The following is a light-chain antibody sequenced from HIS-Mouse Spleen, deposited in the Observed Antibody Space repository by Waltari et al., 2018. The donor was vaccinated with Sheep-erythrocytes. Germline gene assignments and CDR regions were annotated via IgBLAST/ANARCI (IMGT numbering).Light chain of an antibody. J-gene: IGLJ2*01. V-gene: IGLV3-21*03. CDR2: DDS. Sequence: SYVLTQPPSVSVAPGKTARITCGGNNIGSKSVHWYQQKPGQAPVLVGYDDSDRPSGIPERFSGSNAGNTATLTISRVEAGDEADYYCQVWDSSSDHPVVFGGGTKLTVL. CDR1: NIGSKS. CDR3: QVWDSSSDHPVV.